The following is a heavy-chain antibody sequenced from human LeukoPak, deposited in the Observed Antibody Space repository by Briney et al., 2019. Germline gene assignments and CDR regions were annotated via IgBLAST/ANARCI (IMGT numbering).Heavy chain of an antibody. CDR2: IDHSGST. D-gene: IGHD1-14*01. V-gene: IGHV4-34*01. J-gene: IGHJ2*01. CDR1: GASLRGSY. CDR3: ARGGNGWYFDL. Sequence: PSETLSLTCAVQGASLRGSYWSWIRQPPGKGLQWIGQIDHSGSTHSIPSLKSRVTISLDTSQSQVSLKVNSVTAADTAVYFCARGGNGWYFDLWGRGTMVTVSS.